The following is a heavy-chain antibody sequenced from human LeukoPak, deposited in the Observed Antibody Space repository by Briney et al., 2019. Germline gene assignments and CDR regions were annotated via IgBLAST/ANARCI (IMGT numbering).Heavy chain of an antibody. CDR3: ARGELTTVTTGAFDI. CDR1: GYSISSGYY. V-gene: IGHV4-38-2*01. D-gene: IGHD4-17*01. CDR2: IYHSGST. J-gene: IGHJ3*02. Sequence: SETLSLTCAVSGYSISSGYYWGWIRQPPGKGLEWIGSIYHSGSTYYNPSLKSRVTISVDTSKIQFSLKLSSVTAADTAVYYCARGELTTVTTGAFDIWGQGTMVTVSS.